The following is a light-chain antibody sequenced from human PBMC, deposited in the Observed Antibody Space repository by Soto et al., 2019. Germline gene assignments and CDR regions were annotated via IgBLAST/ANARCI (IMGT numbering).Light chain of an antibody. CDR3: QQYGTSPRT. CDR1: QTVYKNH. J-gene: IGKJ4*01. Sequence: TLSLSPGQRATLSCGASQTVYKNHLAWYQQKPGQAPRLLMYDTSERATGIPDRFSGSGSGTDFTLTITRLEPEDFAVYYCQQYGTSPRTFGGGTKVDIK. CDR2: DTS. V-gene: IGKV3D-20*01.